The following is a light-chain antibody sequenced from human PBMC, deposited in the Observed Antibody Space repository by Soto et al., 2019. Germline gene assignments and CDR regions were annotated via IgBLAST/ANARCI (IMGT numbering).Light chain of an antibody. V-gene: IGKV1-6*01. J-gene: IGKJ1*01. Sequence: AIQMTQSPSSLSASVGDRVTITCRASQGIGIDLGWYQQKPGKAPKLLIYGASNLQTGVPSRFSGSGSGTDFTLTISSLQPEDFATYYCLQDRNYPQTFGQGTKLEIK. CDR2: GAS. CDR3: LQDRNYPQT. CDR1: QGIGID.